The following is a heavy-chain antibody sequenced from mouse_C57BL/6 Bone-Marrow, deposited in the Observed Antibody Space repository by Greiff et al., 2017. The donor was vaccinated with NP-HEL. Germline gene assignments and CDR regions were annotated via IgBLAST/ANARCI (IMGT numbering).Heavy chain of an antibody. CDR3: ARSGGGTTVVAPFDY. CDR1: GYTFTSYW. V-gene: IGHV1-64*01. CDR2: IHPNSGST. Sequence: QVQLQQPGAELVKPGASVKLSCKASGYTFTSYWMHWVKQRPGQGLEWIGMIHPNSGSTNYNEKFKSKATLTVDKSSSTAYMQLSSLTSEDSAFYYCARSGGGTTVVAPFDYWGQGTTLTVSS. J-gene: IGHJ2*01. D-gene: IGHD1-1*01.